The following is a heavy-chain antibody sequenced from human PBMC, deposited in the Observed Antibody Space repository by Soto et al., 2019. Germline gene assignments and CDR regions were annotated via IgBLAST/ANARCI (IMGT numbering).Heavy chain of an antibody. CDR1: GGTFSSYA. V-gene: IGHV1-69*13. CDR3: ARVRSRFWDYYVISGHIDSSFDY. J-gene: IGHJ4*02. D-gene: IGHD3-22*01. CDR2: IVPIFGTA. Sequence: SVKVSCKASGGTFSSYAISWVRQAPGQGLEWMGGIVPIFGTANYAQKFQGRVTITADESTSTAYMELSSLRSEDTAVYYCARVRSRFWDYYVISGHIDSSFDYWGQGTLVTVSS.